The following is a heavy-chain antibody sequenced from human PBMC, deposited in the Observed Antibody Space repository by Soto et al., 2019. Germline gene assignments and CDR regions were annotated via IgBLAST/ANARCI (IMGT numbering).Heavy chain of an antibody. J-gene: IGHJ4*02. CDR2: ISSSSSTI. CDR1: GFTFSSYS. D-gene: IGHD3-22*01. V-gene: IGHV3-48*02. Sequence: GGSLRLSCAASGFTFSSYSMNWVRQAPGKGLEWVSYISSSSSTIYYADSVEGRFTISRDNAKNSLYLQMNSLRDKDTAVYYCARVDGTYYYDSSGYCDYWGQGTLVTVSS. CDR3: ARVDGTYYYDSSGYCDY.